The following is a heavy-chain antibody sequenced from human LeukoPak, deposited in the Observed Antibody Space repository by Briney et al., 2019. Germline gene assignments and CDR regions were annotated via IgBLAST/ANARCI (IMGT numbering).Heavy chain of an antibody. J-gene: IGHJ4*02. D-gene: IGHD3-10*01. V-gene: IGHV3-21*01. CDR3: ARAGDPEY. CDR1: GFTFSSYS. CDR2: ISSSGTYI. Sequence: GRSLRLSCAASGFTFSSYSMNWVRQAPGKWLGWVSSISSSGTYIDYADSVKGRITISRGNAKNSLFLQMHSLRAVDTAVYYCARAGDPEYWGQGTLVTVSS.